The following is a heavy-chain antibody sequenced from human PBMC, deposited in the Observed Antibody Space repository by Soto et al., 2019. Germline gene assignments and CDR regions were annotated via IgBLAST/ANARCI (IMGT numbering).Heavy chain of an antibody. D-gene: IGHD3-10*01. CDR1: GGTFSSYA. Sequence: QVQLVQSGAEVKKPGSSVKVSCKASGGTFSSYAISWVRQAPGQGLEWMGGIIPIFGTANYAQKFQGRVTITADESTSTAYMELSSRRAEDTAVYYCATPDYLLWFGEWNRHSAGTSKRDYYYGMDVWGQGTTVTVSS. V-gene: IGHV1-69*01. CDR3: ATPDYLLWFGEWNRHSAGTSKRDYYYGMDV. J-gene: IGHJ6*02. CDR2: IIPIFGTA.